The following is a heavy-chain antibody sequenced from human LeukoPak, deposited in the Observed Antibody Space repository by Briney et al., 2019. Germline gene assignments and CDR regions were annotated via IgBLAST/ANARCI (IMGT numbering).Heavy chain of an antibody. J-gene: IGHJ5*02. CDR1: GGTFSSYA. D-gene: IGHD2-2*01. V-gene: IGHV1-69*01. CDR3: ASYCSSTSCHPGDWFDP. Sequence: SVKVYCKASGGTFSSYAISWVRQAPGQGLEWMGEIIPIFGTANYAQKFQGRVTITADESTSTAYMELSSLRSEDTAVYYCASYCSSTSCHPGDWFDPWGQGTLVTVSS. CDR2: IIPIFGTA.